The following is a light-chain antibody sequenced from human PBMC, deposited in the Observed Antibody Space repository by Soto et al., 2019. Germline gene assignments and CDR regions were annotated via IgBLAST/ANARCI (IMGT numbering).Light chain of an antibody. V-gene: IGLV2-14*03. Sequence: QSALTQPASVSGSPGQSITISCTGTSSDVGGYNFVSWYQQHPGKAPKVMIYDVNNRPSGVSNRFSGSKSGNTASLTISGLQAEDEADYYCTSLTSSSTVVFGGGTKLTVL. CDR1: SSDVGGYNF. J-gene: IGLJ2*01. CDR2: DVN. CDR3: TSLTSSSTVV.